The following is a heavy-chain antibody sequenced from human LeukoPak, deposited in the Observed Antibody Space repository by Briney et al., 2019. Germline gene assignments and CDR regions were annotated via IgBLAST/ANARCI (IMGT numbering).Heavy chain of an antibody. J-gene: IGHJ6*02. CDR1: GVTFSSYG. V-gene: IGHV3-30*03. CDR2: ISYDGSNK. Sequence: GGSLRLSCAASGVTFSSYGMHWVRQAPGKGLEWVAVISYDGSNKYYADSVKGRFTISRDNSKNTLYLQMNSLRAEDTAVYYCAGPPNSSGYRGLYYYYGMDVWGQGTTVTVSS. D-gene: IGHD3-22*01. CDR3: AGPPNSSGYRGLYYYYGMDV.